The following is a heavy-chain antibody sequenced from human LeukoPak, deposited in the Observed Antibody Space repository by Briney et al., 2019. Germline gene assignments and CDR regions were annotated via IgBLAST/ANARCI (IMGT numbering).Heavy chain of an antibody. CDR3: ARAPGYYYYGMDV. CDR2: IYSGGST. Sequence: GGSLRLSCAASGFTVSSNYMSWVRQAPGKGLEWVSVIYSGGSTYYADSVKGRFTISRDNSKNTLYLQMNSLRAEDTAVYYCARAPGYYYYGMDVWDQGTTVTVSS. V-gene: IGHV3-53*01. CDR1: GFTVSSNY. J-gene: IGHJ6*02.